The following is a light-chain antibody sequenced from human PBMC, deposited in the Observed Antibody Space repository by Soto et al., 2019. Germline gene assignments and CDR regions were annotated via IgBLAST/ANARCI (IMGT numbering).Light chain of an antibody. Sequence: EIVLTQSPATLSLSPGXRGTLSCRASESVTNYLAWYQQKPGQAPRLLVYDVSNRATGIPARFSGGGSGTDFTLTISNLEPEDFAVYYCQQSSDWPWTFGQGTKGDIK. V-gene: IGKV3-11*01. CDR1: ESVTNY. CDR2: DVS. CDR3: QQSSDWPWT. J-gene: IGKJ1*01.